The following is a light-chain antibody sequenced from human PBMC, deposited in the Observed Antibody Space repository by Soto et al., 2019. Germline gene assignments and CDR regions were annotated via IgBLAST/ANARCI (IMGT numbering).Light chain of an antibody. V-gene: IGLV2-14*01. CDR1: SSDVGGYNY. Sequence: QSALTQPASVSGSPGQSITISCTGTSSDVGGYNYVSWYQQHPGKAPKLMIYEVSNRPSGVSNRFSGSKSGNTASLTISGLQAEDEADYYCNSYTSSNTLVFGTGTTVTVL. CDR3: NSYTSSNTLV. J-gene: IGLJ1*01. CDR2: EVS.